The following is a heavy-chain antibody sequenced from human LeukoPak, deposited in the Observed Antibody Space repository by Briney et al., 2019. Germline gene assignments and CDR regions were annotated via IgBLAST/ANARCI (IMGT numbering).Heavy chain of an antibody. D-gene: IGHD2-2*01. CDR2: ISSSSSYI. CDR3: ARDPEYCSSTSCYRQFDY. V-gene: IGHV3-21*01. J-gene: IGHJ4*02. Sequence: GGSLRLSCAASGFTFSSYSMNWVRQAPGKGLEWVSSISSSSSYIYYADSVKGRFTISRDNAKNSLYLQMNSLRAEDTAVYYCARDPEYCSSTSCYRQFDYWGQGTLVTVSS. CDR1: GFTFSSYS.